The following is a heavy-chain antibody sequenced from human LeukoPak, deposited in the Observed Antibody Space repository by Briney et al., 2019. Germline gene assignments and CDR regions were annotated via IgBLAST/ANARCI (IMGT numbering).Heavy chain of an antibody. J-gene: IGHJ4*02. CDR1: GGSFSDYY. CDR3: ESKKKVAARPSQIDC. D-gene: IGHD6-6*01. V-gene: IGHV4-34*01. CDR2: INHSGST. Sequence: SETLSLTCAVYGGSFSDYYWSWIRQPPGKGLEWIGEINHSGSTNYNPSLKSRVTISVDTSKNQFSLKLSSVTAADTAVYYCESKKKVAARPSQIDCWGQGTLVTVSS.